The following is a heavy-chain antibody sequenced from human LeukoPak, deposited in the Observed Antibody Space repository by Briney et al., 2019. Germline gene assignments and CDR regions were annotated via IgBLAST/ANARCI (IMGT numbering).Heavy chain of an antibody. CDR3: ARGAANFDY. Sequence: SETLSLTCTVSGGSITSYYWSWIRQPPGKGLEWIGYIYYSGSTNYNPSFKSRVTISVDTSKNQFSLKLSSVTAADTAVYYCARGAANFDYWGQGTLVTVSS. V-gene: IGHV4-59*01. CDR2: IYYSGST. CDR1: GGSITSYY. J-gene: IGHJ4*02.